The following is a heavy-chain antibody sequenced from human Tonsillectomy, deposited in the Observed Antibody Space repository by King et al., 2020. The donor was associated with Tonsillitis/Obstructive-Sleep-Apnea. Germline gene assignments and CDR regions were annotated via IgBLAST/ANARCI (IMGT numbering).Heavy chain of an antibody. D-gene: IGHD2-2*01. Sequence: EVQLVESGGGLVQSGGSLRLSCAASGFTFSSYALSWVRQAPGRGLEWVSGISGSGGSTYYADSVKGRFTISRDNSKNTLYLQMKSLRAVDTAVYYCAKARTDKIPAAMGYWGQGTLVTVSS. CDR3: AKARTDKIPAAMGY. CDR1: GFTFSSYA. V-gene: IGHV3-23*04. CDR2: ISGSGGST. J-gene: IGHJ4*02.